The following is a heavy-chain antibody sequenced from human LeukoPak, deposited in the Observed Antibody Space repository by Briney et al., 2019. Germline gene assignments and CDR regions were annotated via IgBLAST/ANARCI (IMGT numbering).Heavy chain of an antibody. CDR3: ARLKGDTAMVSDY. CDR2: INHSGST. CDR1: GGSFSGYY. V-gene: IGHV4-34*01. Sequence: SETLSLTCAVYGGSFSGYYWSWIRQPPGKGLEWIGEINHSGSTNYNPSLKSRVTISVDTSKNQFSLKLSSVTAVDTAVYYCARLKGDTAMVSDYWGQGTLVTVSS. D-gene: IGHD5-18*01. J-gene: IGHJ4*02.